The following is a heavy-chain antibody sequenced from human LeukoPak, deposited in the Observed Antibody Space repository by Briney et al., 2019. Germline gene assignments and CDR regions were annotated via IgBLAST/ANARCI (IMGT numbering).Heavy chain of an antibody. V-gene: IGHV4-39*07. D-gene: IGHD5-12*01. J-gene: IGHJ4*02. CDR3: ARAWGGYVGELDY. CDR1: GGSISSSSYY. CDR2: MYYSGST. Sequence: SETLSLTCTVSGGSISSSSYYWGWLRQPPGKGLEWIGRMYYSGSTYYNRSLQSRITISVDTSKNQFSLKLSSVTAADTAVYYCARAWGGYVGELDYWGQGTLVTVSS.